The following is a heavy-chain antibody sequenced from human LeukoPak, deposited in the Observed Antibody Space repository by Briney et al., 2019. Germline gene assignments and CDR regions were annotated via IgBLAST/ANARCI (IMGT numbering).Heavy chain of an antibody. V-gene: IGHV3-23*01. J-gene: IGHJ2*01. Sequence: GGSLRLSCAASGFTFSNYAMSWVRQAPGKGLEWVSAVSGSGDSTYYAGSVKGRFTISRDNSKNTVYLQMNSLRAEDPAVYYCAKAIAAPVWYFDLWGRGTLVTVSS. CDR2: VSGSGDST. CDR1: GFTFSNYA. D-gene: IGHD6-13*01. CDR3: AKAIAAPVWYFDL.